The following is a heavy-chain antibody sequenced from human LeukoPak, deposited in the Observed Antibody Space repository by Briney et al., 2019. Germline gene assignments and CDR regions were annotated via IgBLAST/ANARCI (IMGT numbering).Heavy chain of an antibody. CDR3: AISIAVAGTFDY. D-gene: IGHD6-19*01. Sequence: PSETLSLTCTVSGGSISSYYWGWIRQPPGKGLEWIGSIYYSGSTYYNPSLKSRVTISVDTSKNQFSLKLSSVTAADTAVYYCAISIAVAGTFDYWGQGTLVTVSS. J-gene: IGHJ4*02. V-gene: IGHV4-39*01. CDR2: IYYSGST. CDR1: GGSISSYY.